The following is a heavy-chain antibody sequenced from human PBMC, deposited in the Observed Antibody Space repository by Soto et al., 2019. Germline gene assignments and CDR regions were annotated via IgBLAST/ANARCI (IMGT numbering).Heavy chain of an antibody. CDR1: GGSISSYY. V-gene: IGHV4-59*08. D-gene: IGHD3-10*01. J-gene: IGHJ6*02. CDR3: ARQGFGPLHGLVDV. Sequence: QVQLQESGPGLVKPSETLSLSCTVSGGSISSYYWSWFRQSPGKRMEWIGYVHHSWGSSYNPSLQGRVAISLDTSKRQCALRVTSVTATDTAVYYCARQGFGPLHGLVDVWGQGTTVTVSS. CDR2: VHHSWGS.